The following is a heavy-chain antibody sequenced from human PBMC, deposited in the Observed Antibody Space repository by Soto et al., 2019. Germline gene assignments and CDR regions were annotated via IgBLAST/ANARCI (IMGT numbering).Heavy chain of an antibody. CDR1: GFTFSSYG. CDR2: ITYDGSNI. Sequence: QVQLVESGGGVVQPGRSLRLSCAASGFTFSSYGMHWVRQAPGKGLEWVAVITYDGSNIYYADSVKGRFTISRDNSKNTLYLQMNSLRAEDTAVYYCAKVIAVAGMDYWGQGTLVTVSS. CDR3: AKVIAVAGMDY. D-gene: IGHD6-19*01. V-gene: IGHV3-30*18. J-gene: IGHJ4*02.